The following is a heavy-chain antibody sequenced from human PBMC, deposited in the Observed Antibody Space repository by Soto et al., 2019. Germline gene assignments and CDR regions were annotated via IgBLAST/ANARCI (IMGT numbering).Heavy chain of an antibody. V-gene: IGHV3-23*01. CDR2: LSNTGRRT. CDR3: AKHSYYDFWPGHYYYLDF. Sequence: WGSLRLSCLVSVFPFGANAMSWCRQAPGKGLEWVSGLSNTGRRTSYADSVKGRFNISRDNSKNTLYLQMDSLRAEDTAVYYCAKHSYYDFWPGHYYYLDFWGQGTLVTV. CDR1: VFPFGANA. J-gene: IGHJ4*02. D-gene: IGHD3-3*01.